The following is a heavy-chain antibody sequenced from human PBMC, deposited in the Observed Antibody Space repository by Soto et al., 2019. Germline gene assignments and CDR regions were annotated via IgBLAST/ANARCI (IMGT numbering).Heavy chain of an antibody. CDR3: AKDEYSYGYLLVY. CDR1: GFTFSSYG. V-gene: IGHV3-30*18. CDR2: ISYDGSNK. J-gene: IGHJ4*02. Sequence: QVQLVESGGGVVQPGRSLRLSCAASGFTFSSYGMHWVRQAPGKGLEWVAVISYDGSNKYYADSVKGRFTISRDNSKNTLYLQMNSLRAEDTAMYYCAKDEYSYGYLLVYWGQGTLVTVSS. D-gene: IGHD5-18*01.